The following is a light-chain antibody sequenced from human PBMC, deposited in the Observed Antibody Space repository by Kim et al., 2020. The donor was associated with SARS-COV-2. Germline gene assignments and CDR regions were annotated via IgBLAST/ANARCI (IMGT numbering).Light chain of an antibody. Sequence: RTVTISRTRSTGSIADNDVQWYQQRPGIAPTTVIYEDNQGPSGVPDRFSGSIDSSSNSASLTISGLKTEDEADYYCQSYDSSNWVFGGGTQLTVL. CDR2: EDN. CDR1: TGSIADND. J-gene: IGLJ3*02. CDR3: QSYDSSNWV. V-gene: IGLV6-57*02.